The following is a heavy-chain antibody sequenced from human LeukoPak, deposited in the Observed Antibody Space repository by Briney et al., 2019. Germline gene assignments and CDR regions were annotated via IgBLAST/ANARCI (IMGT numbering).Heavy chain of an antibody. D-gene: IGHD4-17*01. J-gene: IGHJ4*02. V-gene: IGHV1-8*01. Sequence: GASVKVSCKAFGYTFTSYDINWVRQATGQGLEWMGWMNPNSGNTGYAQKFQGRITMTRNTSISTAYMELSSLRSDDTAVYYCAVPGVPNYGDPKGRRLLYWGQGTLITVSS. CDR2: MNPNSGNT. CDR1: GYTFTSYD. CDR3: AVPGVPNYGDPKGRRLLY.